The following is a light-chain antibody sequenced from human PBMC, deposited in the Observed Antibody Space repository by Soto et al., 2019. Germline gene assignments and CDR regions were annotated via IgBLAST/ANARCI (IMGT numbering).Light chain of an antibody. V-gene: IGKV3D-15*01. CDR3: QQYYSNPLT. CDR2: GAF. J-gene: IGKJ1*01. CDR1: PSVTNF. Sequence: EIVMTQSPVTLSVSPGERATLSCRASPSVTNFLAWYQQKPGQAPRLLIYGAFNRATGIPARFSGSGSGTHFTLTITNVQAEDVAVYYCQQYYSNPLTFGQGTKVDI.